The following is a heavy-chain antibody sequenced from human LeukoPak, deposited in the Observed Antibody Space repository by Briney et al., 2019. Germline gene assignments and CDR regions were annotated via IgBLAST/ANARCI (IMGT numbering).Heavy chain of an antibody. D-gene: IGHD3-3*01. CDR3: ASFGVASR. J-gene: IGHJ4*02. CDR2: INSNGST. Sequence: SETLSLTCAASGGSFSGYYWSWIRQPPGKGLEWIWEINSNGSTNYYPSFVNRLIISVDTAKNQFSRKLSSVTAADTAVNYCASFGVASRWGQGTLVTVSS. CDR1: GGSFSGYY. V-gene: IGHV4-34*01.